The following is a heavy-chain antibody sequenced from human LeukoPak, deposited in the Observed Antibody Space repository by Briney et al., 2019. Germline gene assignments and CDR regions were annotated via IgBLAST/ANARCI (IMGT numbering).Heavy chain of an antibody. CDR1: GFTSTDYY. V-gene: IGHV3-11*01. D-gene: IGHD4-17*01. J-gene: IGHJ4*02. Sequence: TGGSLRLSCAASGFTSTDYYMTWIRQALGKGLEWVSYISRNGDTTYYADSVKGRFTISRDYAKNSLYLQMNSLRAEDTAVYYCARGPTTVTSPHFDYWGQGTLVTVSS. CDR3: ARGPTTVTSPHFDY. CDR2: ISRNGDTT.